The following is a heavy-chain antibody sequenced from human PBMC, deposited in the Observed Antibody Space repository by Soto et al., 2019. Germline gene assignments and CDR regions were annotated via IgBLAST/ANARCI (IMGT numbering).Heavy chain of an antibody. D-gene: IGHD5-12*01. V-gene: IGHV4-59*08. CDR2: IYYSGST. J-gene: IGHJ4*02. CDR1: GGSISSYY. Sequence: SETLSLTCAVSGGSISSYYWGWILQRPGKGLEWIGYIYYSGSTNYNPSLKSRVTISVDTSKNQFSLKLSSVTAADTAVYYCARHARRRDGSRAPIDSWRQGNMVTVS. CDR3: ARHARRRDGSRAPIDS.